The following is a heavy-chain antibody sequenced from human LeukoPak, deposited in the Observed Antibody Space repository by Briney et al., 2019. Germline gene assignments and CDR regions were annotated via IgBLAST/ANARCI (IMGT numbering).Heavy chain of an antibody. CDR2: ISSSSSTI. D-gene: IGHD3-22*01. CDR1: GFTFSSYS. V-gene: IGHV3-48*04. CDR3: ARADYFDSSGYTGFLDY. J-gene: IGHJ4*02. Sequence: GGSLRLSCAASGFTFSSYSMNWVRQAPGKGLEWVSYISSSSSTIYYADSVKGRFTISRDNAKNTLYLQMNSLRAEDTAVYYCARADYFDSSGYTGFLDYWGQGTLVTVSS.